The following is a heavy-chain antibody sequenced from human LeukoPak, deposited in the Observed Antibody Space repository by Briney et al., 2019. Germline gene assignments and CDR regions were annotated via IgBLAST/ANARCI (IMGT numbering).Heavy chain of an antibody. D-gene: IGHD6-13*01. J-gene: IGHJ5*02. CDR1: GGSISSSSYY. V-gene: IGHV4-39*01. CDR2: IYYSGST. Sequence: SETLSLTCTVSGGSISSSSYYWGWIRQPPGKGLEWIGSIYYSGSTYYNPSLKSRVTISVDTSKNQFSLKLSSVTAADTAVYYCARLGYSSRWYKYNWFDPWGQGTMVTVSS. CDR3: ARLGYSSRWYKYNWFDP.